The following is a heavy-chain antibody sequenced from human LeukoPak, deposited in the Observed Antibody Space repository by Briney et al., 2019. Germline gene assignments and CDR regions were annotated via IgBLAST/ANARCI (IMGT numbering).Heavy chain of an antibody. CDR3: ARQVAVVEPTDPNWFDS. CDR2: IFYNGRT. CDR1: GDSIGRSTYY. J-gene: IGHJ5*01. Sequence: SETLSLTCNVSGDSIGRSTYYWGWVRQTPQKGLEWIGSIFYNGRTYYTPSLQSRVIMSLDTSKNQFSLRLTSVTAADTAVYYCARQVAVVEPTDPNWFDSWGQGTLVTVSS. V-gene: IGHV4-39*07. D-gene: IGHD2-21*01.